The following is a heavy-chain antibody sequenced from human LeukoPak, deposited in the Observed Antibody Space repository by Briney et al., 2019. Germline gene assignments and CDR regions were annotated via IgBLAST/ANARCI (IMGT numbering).Heavy chain of an antibody. CDR3: ARGRRAPAELNY. V-gene: IGHV4-59*01. CDR2: IYYTGST. J-gene: IGHJ4*02. CDR1: GGAITNYY. Sequence: SKTLSLTCGVSGGAITNYYWNWIRQAPGKGLEWLGYIYYTGSTTYNPSVKSRITISLDTSKKQISLKLRSVTAENTAVYYCARGRRAPAELNYWGQGTLVTVSS. D-gene: IGHD2-2*01.